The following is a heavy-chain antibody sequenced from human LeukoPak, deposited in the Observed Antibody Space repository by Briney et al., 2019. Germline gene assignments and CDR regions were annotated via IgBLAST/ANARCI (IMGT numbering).Heavy chain of an antibody. CDR3: ASEPGYCSSTSCYSSPPGY. CDR2: IIPIFGTA. CDR1: GYTLTELS. Sequence: SVKVSCKVSGYTLTELSMHWVRQAPGKGLEWMGGIIPIFGTANYAQKFQGRVTITTDESTSTAYMELSSLRSEDTAVYYCASEPGYCSSTSCYSSPPGYWGQGTLVTVSS. V-gene: IGHV1-69*05. D-gene: IGHD2-2*02. J-gene: IGHJ4*02.